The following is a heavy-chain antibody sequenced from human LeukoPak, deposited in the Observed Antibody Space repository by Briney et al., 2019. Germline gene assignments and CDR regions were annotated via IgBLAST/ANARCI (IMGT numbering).Heavy chain of an antibody. V-gene: IGHV4-59*01. CDR2: IYYSGST. D-gene: IGHD1-7*01. J-gene: IGHJ4*02. CDR3: ARDGAGTGLTG. Sequence: SETLSLTCTVSGGSISSYYWSWIRQPPGKGLVWIGYIYYSGSTNYNPSLKSRVTISVDTSKNQFSLKLSSVTAADTAVYYCARDGAGTGLTGWGQGTLVTVSS. CDR1: GGSISSYY.